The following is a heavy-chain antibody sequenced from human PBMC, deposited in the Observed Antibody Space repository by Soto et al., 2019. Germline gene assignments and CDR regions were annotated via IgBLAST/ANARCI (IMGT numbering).Heavy chain of an antibody. CDR2: ISPAGTNQ. Sequence: HPVGSLRLSCVASGFIFSDYAMHWARQAPGKGLEWVALISPAGTNQYYADSAKGRFTISRDNSKNTLYLQMNSLRPEDTGLYYCARENSRISPRLFQHWGHGTLVTVS. J-gene: IGHJ1*01. V-gene: IGHV3-30-3*01. D-gene: IGHD6-6*01. CDR3: ARENSRISPRLFQH. CDR1: GFIFSDYA.